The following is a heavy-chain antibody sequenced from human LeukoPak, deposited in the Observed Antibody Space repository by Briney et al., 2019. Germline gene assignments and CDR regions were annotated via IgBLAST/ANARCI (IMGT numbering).Heavy chain of an antibody. CDR1: EYTFSSYS. J-gene: IGHJ6*02. CDR3: ARGSCSSSSCFMDV. Sequence: ASVKVSCKASEYTFSSYSIHWVRQAPGQRLEWMGWINAGKGNTKYSQKLQGRVTITGDTSASTAYMELSSLRSEDTAVYYCARGSCSSSSCFMDVWVQGTTVTVSS. V-gene: IGHV1-3*01. D-gene: IGHD2-2*01. CDR2: INAGKGNT.